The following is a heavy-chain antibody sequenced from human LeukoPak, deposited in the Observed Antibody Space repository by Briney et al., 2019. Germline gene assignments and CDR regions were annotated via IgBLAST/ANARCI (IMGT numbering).Heavy chain of an antibody. CDR3: AKTRGITMVRTLDP. D-gene: IGHD3-10*01. CDR2: ISGSGGST. J-gene: IGHJ5*02. Sequence: GGSLRLSCAASGFTFSSYAMSWVRQAPGKGLEWVSAISGSGGSTYYADSVKGRFTISRDNSKNTLYLQMNSLRAEDTAVYYCAKTRGITMVRTLDPWGQGTLVTVSS. V-gene: IGHV3-23*01. CDR1: GFTFSSYA.